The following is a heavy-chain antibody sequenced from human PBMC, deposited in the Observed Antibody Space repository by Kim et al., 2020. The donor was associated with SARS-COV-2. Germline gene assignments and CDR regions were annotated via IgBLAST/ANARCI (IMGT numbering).Heavy chain of an antibody. J-gene: IGHJ6*03. CDR3: ARSPGGDNYYYYMDV. V-gene: IGHV3-30*07. D-gene: IGHD3-16*01. Sequence: DSVKGRFTISRDNSKNTLYLQMNSLRAEDTAVYYCARSPGGDNYYYYMDVWGKGTTVTVSS.